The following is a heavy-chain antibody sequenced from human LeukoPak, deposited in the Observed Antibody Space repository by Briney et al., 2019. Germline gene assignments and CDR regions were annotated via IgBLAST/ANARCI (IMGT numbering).Heavy chain of an antibody. CDR2: ISGTSSGT. V-gene: IGHV3-23*01. CDR1: GFTFSNYE. CDR3: VKDRTTVTASWG. Sequence: GGSLRLSCAASGFTFSNYEMSWVRQAPGKGLEWVSTISGTSSGTYYTDSVKGRFTISRDNSKNTLYLQMNSLKAEDTALYYCVKDRTTVTASWGWGQGTLITVSS. J-gene: IGHJ4*02. D-gene: IGHD4-17*01.